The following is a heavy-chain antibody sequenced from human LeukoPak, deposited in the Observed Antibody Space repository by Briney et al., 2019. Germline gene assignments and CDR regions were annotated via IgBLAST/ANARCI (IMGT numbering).Heavy chain of an antibody. CDR1: GYSISSGYY. CDR2: IYHSGST. J-gene: IGHJ4*02. CDR3: ARGSNYYFDY. Sequence: SETLSLTCAVSGYSISSGYYWGWIRQPPGKGLEWIGSIYHSGSTYYNPSLKSRVTIPVDTSKNQFSLKLSSVTAADTAVYYCARGSNYYFDYWGQGTLVTVSS. V-gene: IGHV4-38-2*01. D-gene: IGHD6-13*01.